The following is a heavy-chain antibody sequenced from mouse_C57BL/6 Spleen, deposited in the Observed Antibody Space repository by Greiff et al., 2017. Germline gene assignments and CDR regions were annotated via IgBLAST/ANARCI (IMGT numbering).Heavy chain of an antibody. D-gene: IGHD2-4*01. CDR3: TRCYYDYDGVFDY. V-gene: IGHV1-15*01. J-gene: IGHJ2*01. CDR1: GYTFTDYE. CDR2: IDPETGGT. Sequence: QVQLQQSGAELVRPGASVTLSCKASGYTFTDYEMHWVKQTPVHGLEWIGAIDPETGGTAYNQKFKGKAILTADKSSSTAYMELRSLTSEDSAVYYCTRCYYDYDGVFDYWGQGTTLTVSS.